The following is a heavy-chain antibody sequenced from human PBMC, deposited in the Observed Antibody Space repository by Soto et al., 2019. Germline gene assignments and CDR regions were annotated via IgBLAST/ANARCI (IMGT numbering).Heavy chain of an antibody. CDR1: GGSISSGDYY. D-gene: IGHD3-10*01. CDR2: IYYSGST. Sequence: PSETLSLTCTVSGGSISSGDYYWSWIRQPPGKGLEWIGYIYYSGSTYYNPSLKSRVTISVDTSKKQFSLKLSSVTAADTAVYYCARAASITMVRGVMIWFDPWGQGTLVTVSS. CDR3: ARAASITMVRGVMIWFDP. V-gene: IGHV4-30-4*01. J-gene: IGHJ5*02.